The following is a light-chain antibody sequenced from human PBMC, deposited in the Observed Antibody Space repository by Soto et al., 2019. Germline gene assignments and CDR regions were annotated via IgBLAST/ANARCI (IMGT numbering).Light chain of an antibody. CDR1: QSVRSN. Sequence: EIVMTQSPATLSVSPGERATLSCRASQSVRSNLAWYQQKRGQAPRLLIYGASTRATGIPARFSGSGSGTEFSLTISGLQSEDFAVYYCQQYNNWWTFGQGTKV. CDR3: QQYNNWWT. J-gene: IGKJ1*01. V-gene: IGKV3-15*01. CDR2: GAS.